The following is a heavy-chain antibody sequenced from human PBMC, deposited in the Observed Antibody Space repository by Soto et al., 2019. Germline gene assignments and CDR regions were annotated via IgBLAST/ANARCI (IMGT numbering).Heavy chain of an antibody. CDR3: AHRPMNPVTTFDY. V-gene: IGHV2-5*02. CDR2: IYWDDDK. Sequence: QITLKKSGPTLVKPTQTLTLTCTFPGFSLSSSGVAVGWLRQPPGKALEWLALIYWDDDKRYSPSLKSRLTSTTDTSKDQVVLTMTNMDPVDTDTYYFAHRPMNPVTTFDYWGQGTMGIVST. CDR1: GFSLSSSGVA. D-gene: IGHD4-4*01. J-gene: IGHJ4*02.